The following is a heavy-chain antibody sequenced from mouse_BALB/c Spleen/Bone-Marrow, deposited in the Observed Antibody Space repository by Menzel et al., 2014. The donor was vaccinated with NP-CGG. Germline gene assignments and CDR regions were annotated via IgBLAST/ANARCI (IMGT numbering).Heavy chain of an antibody. D-gene: IGHD2-12*01. CDR2: ISSGGSYT. CDR3: ASDYDYFDY. CDR1: GFTFSSYA. Sequence: EVHLVESGGGLVKPGGSLKLSCAASGFTFSSYAMSWVRQSPEKRLEWVAEISSGGSYTYYPDTVTGRFTISRDNPKNTLFLQMTSLRSEDTAMYYCASDYDYFDYWGQGTTLTVSS. V-gene: IGHV5-9-4*01. J-gene: IGHJ2*01.